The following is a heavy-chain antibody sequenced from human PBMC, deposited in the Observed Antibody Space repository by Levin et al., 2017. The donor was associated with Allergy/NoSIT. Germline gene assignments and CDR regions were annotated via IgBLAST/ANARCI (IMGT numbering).Heavy chain of an antibody. CDR1: GFSLSTSGVG. CDR2: IYWDDDK. CDR3: AHRRRGITMVRGVTELYYYFDY. J-gene: IGHJ4*02. D-gene: IGHD3-10*01. Sequence: SGPTLVKPTQTLTLTCTFSGFSLSTSGVGVGWIRQPPGKALEWLALIYWDDDKRYSPSLKSRLTITKDTSKNQVVLTMTNMDPVDTATYYCAHRRRGITMVRGVTELYYYFDYWGQGTLVTVSS. V-gene: IGHV2-5*02.